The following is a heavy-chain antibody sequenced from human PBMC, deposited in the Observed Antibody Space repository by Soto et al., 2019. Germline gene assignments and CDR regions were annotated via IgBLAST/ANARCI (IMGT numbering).Heavy chain of an antibody. CDR3: ARDRVAAAGRTYYFDY. CDR2: IYYSGST. Sequence: PSETLSLTCTVSGGSISSGGYYWGWIRQHPGKGLEWIGYIYYSGSTYYNPSLKSRVTISVDTSKNQFSLKLSSVTAADTAVYYCARDRVAAAGRTYYFDYWGQGTLVTVSS. D-gene: IGHD6-13*01. J-gene: IGHJ4*02. CDR1: GGSISSGGYY. V-gene: IGHV4-31*03.